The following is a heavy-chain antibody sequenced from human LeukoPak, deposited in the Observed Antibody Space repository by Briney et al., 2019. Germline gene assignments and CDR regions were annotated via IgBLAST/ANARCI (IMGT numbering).Heavy chain of an antibody. J-gene: IGHJ4*02. CDR2: INPNSGGT. Sequence: EASVKVSCKASGYTFTGYYMHWVRQAPGQGLEWMGWINPNSGGTNYAQKFQGRVTMTRDTSISTAYMELSRLRSDDTAVYYCARADYYGSGSSDYWGQGTLATVSS. CDR3: ARADYYGSGSSDY. CDR1: GYTFTGYY. D-gene: IGHD3-10*01. V-gene: IGHV1-2*02.